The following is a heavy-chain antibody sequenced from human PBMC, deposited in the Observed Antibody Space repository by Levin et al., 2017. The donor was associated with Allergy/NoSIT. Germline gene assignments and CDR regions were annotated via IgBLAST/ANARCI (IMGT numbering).Heavy chain of an antibody. CDR3: ARDRGRSGSYPRGGY. CDR2: ISSSGSTI. V-gene: IGHV3-11*01. D-gene: IGHD1-26*01. CDR1: GFTFSDYY. Sequence: SGGSLRLSCAASGFTFSDYYMSWIRQAPGKGLEWVSYISSSGSTIYYADSVKGRFTISRDNAKNSLYLQMNSLRAEDTAVYYCARDRGRSGSYPRGGYWGQGTLVTVSS. J-gene: IGHJ4*02.